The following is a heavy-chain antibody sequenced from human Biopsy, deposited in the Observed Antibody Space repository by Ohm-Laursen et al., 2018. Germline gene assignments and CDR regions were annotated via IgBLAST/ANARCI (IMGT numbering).Heavy chain of an antibody. Sequence: GASVKVSCKASGYTFTSYDITWGRQASGQGPEWKGWLNPVSGNSNFGHKFRGRVTVTSDTSISTAYMELSGLTSDDTATYYCGRAVRNQLLTDPWGQGTLVTVTS. CDR1: GYTFTSYD. V-gene: IGHV1-8*01. J-gene: IGHJ5*02. CDR3: GRAVRNQLLTDP. D-gene: IGHD1-7*01. CDR2: LNPVSGNS.